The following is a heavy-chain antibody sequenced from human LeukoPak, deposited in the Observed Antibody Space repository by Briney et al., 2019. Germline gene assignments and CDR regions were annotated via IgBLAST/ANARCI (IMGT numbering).Heavy chain of an antibody. D-gene: IGHD2-21*02. Sequence: GESLKISCKGSGYSFTSYWIGWVRQMPGKGLEWMGIIYPGDSDTRYSPSFQCQVTISADKSISTAYLQWSCLKASDTAMYYCARHIYCGSDCSPSYYYFDYWGQGTLVTVSS. CDR2: IYPGDSDT. CDR3: ARHIYCGSDCSPSYYYFDY. V-gene: IGHV5-51*01. J-gene: IGHJ4*02. CDR1: GYSFTSYW.